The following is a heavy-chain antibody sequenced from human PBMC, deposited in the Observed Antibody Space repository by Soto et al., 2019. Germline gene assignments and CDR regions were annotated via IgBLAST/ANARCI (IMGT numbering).Heavy chain of an antibody. CDR1: GYTFTSYY. V-gene: IGHV1-46*01. J-gene: IGHJ4*02. CDR3: ARDGTEPWGWWSFDY. CDR2: INPSGGST. Sequence: QVQLVQSGAEVKKPGASVKVSCKASGYTFTSYYMHWVRQAPGQGLEWMGIINPSGGSTSYAQKFQGRVTMTMDTSTSTVYMELSSLRSEDTAVYYCARDGTEPWGWWSFDYWGQGTLVTVSS. D-gene: IGHD2-15*01.